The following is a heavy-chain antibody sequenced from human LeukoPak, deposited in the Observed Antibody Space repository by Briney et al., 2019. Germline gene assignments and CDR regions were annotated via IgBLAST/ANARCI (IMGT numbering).Heavy chain of an antibody. CDR3: ARAHAPAHFDY. CDR1: GGSISSYY. J-gene: IGHJ4*02. CDR2: IYYSGST. V-gene: IGHV4-59*08. D-gene: IGHD2-8*01. Sequence: SETLSLTCTVSGGSISSYYWSWIRQPPGKGLEWIGYIYYSGSTNYNPSLKSRVTLSVDTSKNQFSLKLSPVTAADTAVYYCARAHAPAHFDYWGQGTLVTVSS.